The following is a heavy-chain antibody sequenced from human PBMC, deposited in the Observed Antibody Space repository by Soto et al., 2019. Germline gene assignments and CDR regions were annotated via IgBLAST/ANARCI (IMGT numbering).Heavy chain of an antibody. J-gene: IGHJ5*02. CDR2: INHSGST. CDR1: GGSISSGGYY. V-gene: IGHV4-31*03. D-gene: IGHD3-22*01. Sequence: SETLSLTCTVSGGSISSGGYYWSWIRQHPGKGLEWIGEINHSGSTNYNPSLKSRVTISVDTSKNQFSLKLSSVTAADTAVYYCATVSGRYYDSSGPPNWFDPWGQGT. CDR3: ATVSGRYYDSSGPPNWFDP.